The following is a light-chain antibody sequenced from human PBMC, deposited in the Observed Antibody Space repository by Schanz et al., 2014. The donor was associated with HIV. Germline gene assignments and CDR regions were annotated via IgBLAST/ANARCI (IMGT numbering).Light chain of an antibody. CDR2: DVS. J-gene: IGLJ2*01. CDR3: QSYDSGLSGIL. CDR1: GGDVAGYAL. Sequence: QSALTQPPSVSGSPGQSVTISCTGSGGDVAGYALVSWYQQHPGKAPRLLIHDVSRRPSGIPDRFSGSKSGTSASLAITGLQAEDEADYYCQSYDSGLSGILFGGGTKLTVL. V-gene: IGLV2-11*01.